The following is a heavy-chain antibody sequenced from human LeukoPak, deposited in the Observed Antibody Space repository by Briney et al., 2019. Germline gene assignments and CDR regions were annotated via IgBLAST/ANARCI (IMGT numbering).Heavy chain of an antibody. CDR3: ARDRIYCSGGSCYPHVDY. J-gene: IGHJ4*02. CDR1: GGSISSGGYY. CDR2: IYYSGST. Sequence: SQTLSLTCTVSGGSISSGGYYWSWIRQHPGKGLGWIGYIYYSGSTYYNPSLKSRVTISVDTSKNQFSLKLSSVTAADTAVYYCARDRIYCSGGSCYPHVDYWGQGTLVTVSS. V-gene: IGHV4-31*03. D-gene: IGHD2-15*01.